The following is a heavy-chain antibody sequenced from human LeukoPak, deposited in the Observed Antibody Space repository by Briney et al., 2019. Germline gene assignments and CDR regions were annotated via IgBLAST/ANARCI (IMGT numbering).Heavy chain of an antibody. CDR2: ISAYNGNT. D-gene: IGHD2-2*01. V-gene: IGHV1-18*01. Sequence: ASVKVSCKASGGTFSSYGISWVRQAPGQGLEWMGWISAYNGNTNYAQKLQGRVTMTTDTSTSTAYMELRSLRSDDTAVYYCARDHCSSTSCPNWFDPWGQGTLVTVSS. J-gene: IGHJ5*02. CDR1: GGTFSSYG. CDR3: ARDHCSSTSCPNWFDP.